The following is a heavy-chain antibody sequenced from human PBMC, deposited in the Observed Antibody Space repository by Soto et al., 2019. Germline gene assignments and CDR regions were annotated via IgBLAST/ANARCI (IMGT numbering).Heavy chain of an antibody. D-gene: IGHD2-8*01. CDR1: GFTFSDYY. Sequence: GGSLRLSCAASGFTFSDYYMSWIRQAPGKGLEWVSYISSSGSTIYYADSVKGRFTISRDNAKNSLYLQMNSLRAEDTAVYYCAREYGVYARFLSDAFDIWGQGTMVTVSS. CDR3: AREYGVYARFLSDAFDI. CDR2: ISSSGSTI. V-gene: IGHV3-11*01. J-gene: IGHJ3*02.